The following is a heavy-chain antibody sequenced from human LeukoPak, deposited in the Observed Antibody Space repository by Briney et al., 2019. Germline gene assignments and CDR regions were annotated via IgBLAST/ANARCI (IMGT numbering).Heavy chain of an antibody. Sequence: GGSLRLSCAASGFTFSSYAMSWVRQAPGKGLEWVSAISGSGGSTYYADSVKGRFTTSRDDSKNTLYLQMNSLRAEDTAVYYCAKENYGDYSEEGDWFDPWGQGTLVTVSS. CDR2: ISGSGGST. J-gene: IGHJ5*02. V-gene: IGHV3-23*01. D-gene: IGHD4-17*01. CDR1: GFTFSSYA. CDR3: AKENYGDYSEEGDWFDP.